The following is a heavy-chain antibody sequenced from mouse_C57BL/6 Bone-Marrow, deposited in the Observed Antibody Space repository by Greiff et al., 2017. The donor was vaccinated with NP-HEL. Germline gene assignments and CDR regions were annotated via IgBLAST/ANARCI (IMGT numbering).Heavy chain of an antibody. D-gene: IGHD1-1*01. CDR1: GYTFTDYY. V-gene: IGHV1-19*01. Sequence: VQLKESGPVLVKPGASVKMSCKASGYTFTDYYMNWVKQSHGKRLEWIGVINPYNGGTSYNQKFKGKATLTVDKSSSTAYMELNSLTSEDSAVYYCASEIYYYGRPYFDYWGQGTTRTVSS. CDR2: INPYNGGT. J-gene: IGHJ2*01. CDR3: ASEIYYYGRPYFDY.